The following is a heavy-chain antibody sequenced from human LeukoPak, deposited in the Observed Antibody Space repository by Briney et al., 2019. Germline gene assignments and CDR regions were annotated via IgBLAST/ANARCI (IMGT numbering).Heavy chain of an antibody. CDR1: GGSISSYY. V-gene: IGHV4-59*08. CDR2: IYYSGST. CDR3: ARHRGGGVVITDY. D-gene: IGHD3-3*01. J-gene: IGHJ4*02. Sequence: PSETLSLTCTVSGGSISSYYWSWIRQPPGKGLEWIGYIYYSGSTNYNPSLKSRVTISVDTSKNQFSLKLSSVTAADTAVYYCARHRGGGVVITDYWGQGTLVTVSS.